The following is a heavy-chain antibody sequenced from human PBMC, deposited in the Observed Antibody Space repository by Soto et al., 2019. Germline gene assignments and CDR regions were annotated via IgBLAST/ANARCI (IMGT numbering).Heavy chain of an antibody. CDR2: MNPNSGNT. CDR1: GYTFTSYD. V-gene: IGHV1-8*01. D-gene: IGHD3-10*01. Sequence: QVQLVQSGAEVKKPGASMKVSCKASGYTFTSYDINWVRQATGQGLEWMGWMNPNSGNTGYAQKFQGRVTLTRNTSISTAYMELSSLRSEDTAVYYCARGINYYASGDDAFDIWGQGTRVTVSS. CDR3: ARGINYYASGDDAFDI. J-gene: IGHJ3*02.